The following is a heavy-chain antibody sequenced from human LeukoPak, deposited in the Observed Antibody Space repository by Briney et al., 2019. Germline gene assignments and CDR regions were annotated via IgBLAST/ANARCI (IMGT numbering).Heavy chain of an antibody. V-gene: IGHV4-59*01. CDR1: GGSFSGYY. J-gene: IGHJ3*02. Sequence: PSETLSLTCAVYGGSFSGYYWSWIRQPPGKGLEWIGYIYYSGSTNYNPSLKSRVTISVDTSKNQFSLKLSSVTAADTAVYYCARDSSYAFDIWGQGTMVTVSS. CDR2: IYYSGST. D-gene: IGHD6-6*01. CDR3: ARDSSYAFDI.